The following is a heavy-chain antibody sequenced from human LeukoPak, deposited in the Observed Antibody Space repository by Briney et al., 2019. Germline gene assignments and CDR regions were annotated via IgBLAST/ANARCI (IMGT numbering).Heavy chain of an antibody. V-gene: IGHV3-48*03. Sequence: GGSLRLSCAASGFTFSSYEMSWVRQAPGKGLEWVSDISSSGSTIYYADSVKGRFTISRDNAKNSLYLQMNSLRAEDTAVYYCARESGGYGDYVRGSEYYGMDVWGQGTTVSVCS. CDR1: GFTFSSYE. J-gene: IGHJ6*02. D-gene: IGHD4-17*01. CDR3: ARESGGYGDYVRGSEYYGMDV. CDR2: ISSSGSTI.